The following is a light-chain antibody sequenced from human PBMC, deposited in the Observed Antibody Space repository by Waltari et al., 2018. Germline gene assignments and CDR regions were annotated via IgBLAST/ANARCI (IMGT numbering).Light chain of an antibody. J-gene: IGKJ1*01. CDR3: QEAANWPTWT. CDR2: FAF. Sequence: DIQMTQSPSSVSASVGDRVTITCRASHDSSNWLAWYQQKPGKAPKLLIYFAFTLQTGVPSRFSASGSGTDFTLTISNLQPEDSATYYCQEAANWPTWTFGQGTKVEVK. V-gene: IGKV1-12*01. CDR1: HDSSNW.